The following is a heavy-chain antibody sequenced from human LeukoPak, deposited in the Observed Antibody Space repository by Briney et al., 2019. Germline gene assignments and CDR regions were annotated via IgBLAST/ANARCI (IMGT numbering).Heavy chain of an antibody. D-gene: IGHD3-9*01. Sequence: SVKVSCKASGGTLSNYAISWVRQAPGQGLEWMGGIIPIFGTASYAQKFQGRVTITADESTSTAYMELSSLRSEDTAVYYCARDYTPYDILTGYYEGSLWYWGQGTLVTVSS. J-gene: IGHJ4*02. CDR1: GGTLSNYA. CDR3: ARDYTPYDILTGYYEGSLWY. V-gene: IGHV1-69*01. CDR2: IIPIFGTA.